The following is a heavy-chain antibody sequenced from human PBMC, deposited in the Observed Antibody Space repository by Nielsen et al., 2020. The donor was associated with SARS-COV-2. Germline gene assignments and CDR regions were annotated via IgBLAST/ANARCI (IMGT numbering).Heavy chain of an antibody. D-gene: IGHD4/OR15-4a*01. J-gene: IGHJ4*02. CDR1: GFTFSNAW. CDR2: IKSKTDGGTT. CDR3: AREIYGGG. Sequence: GESLKISCAASGFTFSNAWMSWVRQAPGKGLEWVGRIKSKTDGGTTDYAAPVKGRFTISRDDSKNTLYLQMNSLKTEDTAVYYCAREIYGGGWGQGTLVTVSS. V-gene: IGHV3-15*01.